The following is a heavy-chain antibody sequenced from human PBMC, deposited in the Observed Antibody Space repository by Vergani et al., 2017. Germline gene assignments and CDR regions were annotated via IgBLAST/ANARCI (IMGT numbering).Heavy chain of an antibody. Sequence: EVQLLESGGNLVQPGGSLRLSCAASGFTFTNFAMTWVRQAPGEGLEWVSGISGSGGFTYYADSVKGRFTISRDNSKNTLILQMSSLRVEDTAIYYCAELYGDDGYSPFWGQGTLVTVSS. V-gene: IGHV3-23*01. CDR2: ISGSGGFT. CDR1: GFTFTNFA. J-gene: IGHJ4*02. D-gene: IGHD5-18*01. CDR3: AELYGDDGYSPF.